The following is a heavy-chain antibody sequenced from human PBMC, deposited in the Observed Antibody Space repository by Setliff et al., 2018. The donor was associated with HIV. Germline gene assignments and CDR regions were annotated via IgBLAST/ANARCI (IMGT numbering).Heavy chain of an antibody. Sequence: TLSLTCTVPGGSINDQYFSWIRQPPGKGLEWIGSIDYSESTKYNPSLNNRGTISLDKPKNELSLKLTSVTAADTAVYYCARHNVITYGGLLFDYYYYGLDVWGHGTTVTVSS. CDR1: GGSINDQY. D-gene: IGHD3-16*01. J-gene: IGHJ6*02. CDR3: ARHNVITYGGLLFDYYYYGLDV. V-gene: IGHV4-59*11. CDR2: IDYSEST.